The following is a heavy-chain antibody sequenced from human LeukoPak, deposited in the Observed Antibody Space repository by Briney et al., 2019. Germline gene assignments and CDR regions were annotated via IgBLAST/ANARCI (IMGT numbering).Heavy chain of an antibody. CDR3: AKERRNYYDSSGLQH. CDR1: GFTFDDYA. V-gene: IGHV3-9*01. CDR2: ISWNSGSI. Sequence: GGSLRLSCAASGFTFDDYAMHWVRQAPGKGLEWVSGISWNSGSIGYADSVKGRFTISRDNAKNSLYLQMNSLRAEDTALYYCAKERRNYYDSSGLQHWGQGTLVTVSS. J-gene: IGHJ1*01. D-gene: IGHD3-22*01.